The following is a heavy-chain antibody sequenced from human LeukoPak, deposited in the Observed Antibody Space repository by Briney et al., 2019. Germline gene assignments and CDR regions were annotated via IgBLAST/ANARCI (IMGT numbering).Heavy chain of an antibody. J-gene: IGHJ6*02. CDR2: IWYDGSNK. CDR3: AKARARIAAAGKTYYYYGMDV. V-gene: IGHV3-33*06. Sequence: GRCLRLSCAPSGFSSSSYGMHWVRQAPGRGLEWVAVIWYDGSNKYYTDSVKGRFTISRGNSKNTLYLQMNSLRAEDTAVYYCAKARARIAAAGKTYYYYGMDVWGQGTTVTVSS. CDR1: GFSSSSYG. D-gene: IGHD6-13*01.